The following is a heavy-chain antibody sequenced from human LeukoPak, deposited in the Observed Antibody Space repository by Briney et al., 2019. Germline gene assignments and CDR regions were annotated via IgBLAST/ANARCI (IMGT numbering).Heavy chain of an antibody. Sequence: GGSLRLSCATPGFPFETNAMSWVRQAPGKGLEWVATIGNTETFYADSVTGRFTISRDNSKNTVNLQMNRLRVEDTAIYYCAKDWIQFNRVFDCFDSWGQGTLVTVSS. D-gene: IGHD5-18*01. CDR3: AKDWIQFNRVFDCFDS. J-gene: IGHJ4*02. V-gene: IGHV3-23*01. CDR1: GFPFETNA. CDR2: IGNTET.